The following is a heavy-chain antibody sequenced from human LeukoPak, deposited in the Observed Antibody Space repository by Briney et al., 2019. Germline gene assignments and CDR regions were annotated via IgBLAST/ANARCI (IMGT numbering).Heavy chain of an antibody. CDR1: GFTVSYNY. J-gene: IGHJ4*02. V-gene: IGHV3-53*01. Sequence: PGGPLSFSCAASGFTVSYNYMSWVRKAPGKGLEWVSIIYNDGSSYYADSVKGRFTISRDNSKNTVYLQMNSLRAEDTAVYYCARDRHYYDTSGDRSYFFDYWGQGTLVIVSS. D-gene: IGHD3-22*01. CDR3: ARDRHYYDTSGDRSYFFDY. CDR2: IYNDGSS.